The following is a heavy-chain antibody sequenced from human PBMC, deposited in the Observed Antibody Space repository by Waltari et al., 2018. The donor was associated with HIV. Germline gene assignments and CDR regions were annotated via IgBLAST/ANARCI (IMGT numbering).Heavy chain of an antibody. CDR3: AKDYFVVVTAAGPFDP. D-gene: IGHD2-21*02. V-gene: IGHV3-30*18. J-gene: IGHJ5*02. CDR1: AFGLRTCG. CDR2: ISYDGSNK. Sequence: QVKLVESGGGVVQPGRALRLSCAASAFGLRTCGLPWARQAPGKGLEWVAVISYDGSNKYYADSVKGRFTISRDNSKNTLYLQMNSLRAEDTAVYYCAKDYFVVVTAAGPFDPWGQGTLVTVSS.